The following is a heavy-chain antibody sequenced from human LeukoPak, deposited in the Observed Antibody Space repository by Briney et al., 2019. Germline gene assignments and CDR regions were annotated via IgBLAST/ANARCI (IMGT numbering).Heavy chain of an antibody. CDR3: AREGEYDSSGYPDY. CDR1: GFTFSNYG. Sequence: GGSLRLSCAASGFTFSNYGMHWVRQAPGKGLEWVAVIWHDGSNEYYADSVRGRFTISRDNSKNTLYLQMSSLRAEDTAVYYCAREGEYDSSGYPDYWGQGTLVTVSS. J-gene: IGHJ4*02. CDR2: IWHDGSNE. V-gene: IGHV3-33*01. D-gene: IGHD3-22*01.